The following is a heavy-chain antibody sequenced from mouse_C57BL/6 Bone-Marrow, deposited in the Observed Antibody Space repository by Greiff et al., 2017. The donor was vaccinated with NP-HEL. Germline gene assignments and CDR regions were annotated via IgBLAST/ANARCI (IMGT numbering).Heavy chain of an antibody. CDR3: ARGFITTVVATRAWFAY. CDR1: GYTFTSYW. Sequence: VQLQQPGAELVKPGASVKLSCKASGYTFTSYWMHWVKQRPEQGLEWIGRIDPANGNTKYAPKFQGKATITADTSSNTAYLQLSSLTSEDTAIYYCARGFITTVVATRAWFAYWGQGTLVTVSA. D-gene: IGHD1-1*01. J-gene: IGHJ3*01. V-gene: IGHV14-3*01. CDR2: IDPANGNT.